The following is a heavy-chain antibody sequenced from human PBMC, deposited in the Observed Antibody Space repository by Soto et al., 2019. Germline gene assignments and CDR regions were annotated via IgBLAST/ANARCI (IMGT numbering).Heavy chain of an antibody. CDR1: DECIFRHY. CDR2: LYNDERT. J-gene: IGHJ4*02. Sequence: SDTCPVSDECIFRHYANQLRQHAGKGLEWLGRLYNDERTNYDPSLKSRVTMSMDTSKNQFSLKLTSVTAADSAVYSCARGPLAHSYFDCWGQGILVTVS. V-gene: IGHV4-4*07. CDR3: ARGPLAHSYFDC.